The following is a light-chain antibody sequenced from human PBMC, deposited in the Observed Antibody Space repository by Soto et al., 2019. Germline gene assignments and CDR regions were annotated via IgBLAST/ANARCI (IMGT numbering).Light chain of an antibody. CDR2: GAS. J-gene: IGKJ2*01. CDR3: QQYRDTPPFT. CDR1: QSVSSTY. V-gene: IGKV3-20*01. Sequence: PGERATLSCRASQSVSSTYLAWYQQKPGQPPRLLIYGASSRATGIPDRFSGSGSGTDFALTISRLEPEDFAVYYCQQYRDTPPFTFGQGTKLEIK.